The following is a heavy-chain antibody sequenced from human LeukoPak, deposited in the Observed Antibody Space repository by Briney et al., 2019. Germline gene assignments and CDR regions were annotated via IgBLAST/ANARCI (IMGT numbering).Heavy chain of an antibody. J-gene: IGHJ4*02. CDR3: ARGHSRRSLSGPPQR. D-gene: IGHD3-10*01. V-gene: IGHV4-39*07. CDR1: GGSISSGGYY. CDR2: INHSGST. Sequence: KSSETLSLTCTVSGGSISSGGYYWSWIRQPPGKGLEWIGEINHSGSTNYNPSLKSRVTISVDTSKNQFSLKLSSVTAADTAVYYCARGHSRRSLSGPPQRWGQGTLVTVSS.